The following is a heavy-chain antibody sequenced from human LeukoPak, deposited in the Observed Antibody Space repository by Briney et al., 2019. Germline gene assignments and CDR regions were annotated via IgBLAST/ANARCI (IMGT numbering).Heavy chain of an antibody. V-gene: IGHV3-43*02. CDR1: GFTFDNYA. Sequence: GGTLRLSCAASGFTFDNYAMHWVRHPPAKDLEWVSLISGGGGSTSYADSVKGRFTISRDNNKGSLYLQMNSLRTEDTALYYCAKVLGSSSWYSLGYWGQGTLVTVSS. CDR3: AKVLGSSSWYSLGY. J-gene: IGHJ4*02. CDR2: ISGGGGST. D-gene: IGHD6-13*01.